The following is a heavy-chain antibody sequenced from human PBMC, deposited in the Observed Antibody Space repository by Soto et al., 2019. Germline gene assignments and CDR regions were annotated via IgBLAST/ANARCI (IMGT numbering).Heavy chain of an antibody. D-gene: IGHD5-12*01. CDR3: AKDSAWRATLGIDY. CDR2: ISWDGGST. Sequence: GGSLRLSCAASGFTFDDYTMHWVRQAPGKGLEWVSLISWDGGSTYYADSVKGRFTISRDNSKNSLYLQMNSLRTEDTALYYCAKDSAWRATLGIDYWGQGTLVTVSS. J-gene: IGHJ4*02. V-gene: IGHV3-43*01. CDR1: GFTFDDYT.